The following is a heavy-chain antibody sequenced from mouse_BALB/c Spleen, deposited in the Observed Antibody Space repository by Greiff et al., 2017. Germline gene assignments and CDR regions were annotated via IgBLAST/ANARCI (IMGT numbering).Heavy chain of an antibody. Sequence: EVKLVESGGGLVKPGGSLKLSCAASGFTFSSYAMSWVRQTPEKRLEWVAFISSGGSTYYPDSVKGRFTISRDNARNILYLQMSSLRSEDTAMYYCATYDGYLYFDYWGQGTTLTVSS. D-gene: IGHD2-3*01. V-gene: IGHV5-6-5*01. CDR1: GFTFSSYA. J-gene: IGHJ2*01. CDR3: ATYDGYLYFDY. CDR2: ISSGGST.